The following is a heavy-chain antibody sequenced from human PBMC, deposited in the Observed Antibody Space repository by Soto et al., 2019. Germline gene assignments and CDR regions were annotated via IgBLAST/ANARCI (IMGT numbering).Heavy chain of an antibody. CDR1: GFTFSSYG. CDR3: ARWGIVAGDY. Sequence: QVQLVESGGGVVQPGRSLRLSCAASGFTFSSYGMHWVRQAPGKGLERVAVIWYDGSNKYYADSVKGRFTISRDNSNNSLYLQLKSLRAGDTAVYYCARWGIVAGDYWGEGTLVTVSA. D-gene: IGHD6-13*01. V-gene: IGHV3-33*01. CDR2: IWYDGSNK. J-gene: IGHJ4*02.